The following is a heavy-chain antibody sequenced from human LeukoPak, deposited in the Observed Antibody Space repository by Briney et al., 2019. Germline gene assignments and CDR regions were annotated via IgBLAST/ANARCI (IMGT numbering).Heavy chain of an antibody. CDR2: VSAYNGNT. V-gene: IGHV1-18*04. Sequence: ASVTVSCKASGYTFTSYGISWVRQAPGQGLEWMGWVSAYNGNTKYGQKFQGRVTMTIDTSTTTAYMDLRSLRPDDTAIYYCARSYSRRIIDYWGQGALVTVSS. J-gene: IGHJ4*02. D-gene: IGHD1-26*01. CDR1: GYTFTSYG. CDR3: ARSYSRRIIDY.